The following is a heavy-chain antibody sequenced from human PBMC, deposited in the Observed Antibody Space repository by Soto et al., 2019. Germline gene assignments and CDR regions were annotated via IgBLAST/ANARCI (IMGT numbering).Heavy chain of an antibody. V-gene: IGHV4-59*01. Sequence: SETLSLTCTVSGGSISNYYWTWVRQPPGKGLEWIGYVYYSGSTNYNPSLESRVTISIDASKNQFSLKMKSVTAVDTAVYYCVRDYLLTGFDPWGQGALVTVSS. CDR3: VRDYLLTGFDP. CDR1: GGSISNYY. D-gene: IGHD3-9*01. CDR2: VYYSGST. J-gene: IGHJ5*02.